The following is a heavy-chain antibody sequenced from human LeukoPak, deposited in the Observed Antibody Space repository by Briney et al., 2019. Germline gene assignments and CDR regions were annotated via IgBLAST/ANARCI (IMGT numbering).Heavy chain of an antibody. J-gene: IGHJ4*02. Sequence: GGSLRLSCAASGFTFSIYAMTWVRQTPGKGLEWVSTITGSGGGTYYTDSVKGRFTISRDNSKNTLFLQVSSLRAEDTAVYYCAKDRYSYAFEYFESWGQGTLVTVSS. V-gene: IGHV3-23*01. CDR2: ITGSGGGT. CDR1: GFTFSIYA. CDR3: AKDRYSYAFEYFES. D-gene: IGHD3-16*01.